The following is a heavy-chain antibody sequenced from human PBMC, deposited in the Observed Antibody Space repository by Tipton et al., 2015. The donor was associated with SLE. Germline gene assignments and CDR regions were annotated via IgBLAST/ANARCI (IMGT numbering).Heavy chain of an antibody. Sequence: TLSLTCAVSGGSISSYYWSWIRQPPGKGLEWIGCIYTSGSTNYNPSLKSRVTMSVDTSKNQFSLKLSSVTAADTAVYYCARGRPPWGLRPFDYWGQGTLVTVSS. CDR2: IYTSGST. V-gene: IGHV4-4*07. D-gene: IGHD3-16*01. J-gene: IGHJ4*02. CDR1: GGSISSYY. CDR3: ARGRPPWGLRPFDY.